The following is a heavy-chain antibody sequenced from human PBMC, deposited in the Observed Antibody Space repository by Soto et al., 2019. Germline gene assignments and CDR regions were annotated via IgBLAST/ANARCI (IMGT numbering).Heavy chain of an antibody. D-gene: IGHD3-3*01. CDR1: GFTFSSYA. CDR2: ISYDGSNK. CDR3: AKSITIFGVDENFDY. J-gene: IGHJ4*02. V-gene: IGHV3-30-3*01. Sequence: GGSLRLSCAASGFTFSSYAMHWVRQAPGKGLEWVAVISYDGSNKYYADSVKGRFTISRDNSKNTLYLQMISLRAEDTDVYYCAKSITIFGVDENFDYWGQGTLVTVSS.